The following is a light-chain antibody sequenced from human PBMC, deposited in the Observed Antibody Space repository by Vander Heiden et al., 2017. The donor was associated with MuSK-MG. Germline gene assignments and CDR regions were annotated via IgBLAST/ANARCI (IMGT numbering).Light chain of an antibody. CDR1: QGISSY. J-gene: IGKJ4*01. CDR2: AAS. V-gene: IGKV1-9*01. Sequence: DIQLTQSPSFLSASVGDRVTITCRASQGISSYLACYQQKLGKAHKHLIYAASTLKSGVPSRFSGSGSGPEFTLTIRILQHEDFANYYCQQLNSYPSFRGETKVEIK. CDR3: QQLNSYPS.